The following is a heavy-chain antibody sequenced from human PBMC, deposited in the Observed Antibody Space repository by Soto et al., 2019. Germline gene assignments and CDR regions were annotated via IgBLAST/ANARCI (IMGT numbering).Heavy chain of an antibody. V-gene: IGHV3-33*01. D-gene: IGHD6-19*01. CDR1: GFTFSSCG. CDR2: IWYDGSNK. Sequence: WGSLTLSWAASGFTFSSCGMHWGVQAQGKGLEWVAVIWYDGSNKYYADSGKGRFTISRDNSKNTLYLQMNSLRAEDTAVYYCARVWDPYSSDLDYFDYWGQGTLVTVSS. J-gene: IGHJ4*02. CDR3: ARVWDPYSSDLDYFDY.